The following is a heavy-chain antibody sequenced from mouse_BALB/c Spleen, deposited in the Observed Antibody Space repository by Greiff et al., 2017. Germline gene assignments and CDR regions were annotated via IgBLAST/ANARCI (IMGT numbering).Heavy chain of an antibody. J-gene: IGHJ4*01. Sequence: VQLQQSGAELVKPGASVKLSCTASGFTFKDSYMHWVKQRPEQGLEWIGRIDPANGNTKYDPKFQGKATITADTSSNTAYLQLSSLTSEDTAVYYCAAYYGNYGDAMDYWGQGTSVTVSS. V-gene: IGHV14-3*02. CDR3: AAYYGNYGDAMDY. CDR2: IDPANGNT. D-gene: IGHD2-10*01. CDR1: GFTFKDSY.